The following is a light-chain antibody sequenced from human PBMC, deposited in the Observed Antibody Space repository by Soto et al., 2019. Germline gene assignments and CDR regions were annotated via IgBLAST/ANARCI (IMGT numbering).Light chain of an antibody. CDR1: QSVSIY. CDR3: QQYNNWPIT. V-gene: IGKV3-11*01. CDR2: DAS. J-gene: IGKJ5*01. Sequence: EIVLAQSPATLSLPPGERATLSCRASQSVSIYLAWYQQKPGQAPRLLIYDASNRATGIPARFSGSGSGTDFTLTITRLEPEDSAVYYCQQYNNWPITLGQGTRLEIK.